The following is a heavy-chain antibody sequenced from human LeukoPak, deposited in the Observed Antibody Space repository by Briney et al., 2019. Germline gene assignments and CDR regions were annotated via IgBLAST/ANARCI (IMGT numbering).Heavy chain of an antibody. CDR2: ISTYDDNI. CDR1: GYTFTSYD. CDR3: ARETYSNILTGTDY. Sequence: ASVMVSCKASGYTFTSYDINWVRQATGQGLEWLGWISTYDDNIKYAQSLQGRLTLTIDTSTSTAYMELRSLTSDDTAVYYCARETYSNILTGTDYWGPGTLVTVSS. D-gene: IGHD3-9*01. J-gene: IGHJ4*02. V-gene: IGHV1-18*01.